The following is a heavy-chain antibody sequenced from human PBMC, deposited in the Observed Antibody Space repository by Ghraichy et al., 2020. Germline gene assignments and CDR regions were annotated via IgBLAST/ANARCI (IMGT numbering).Heavy chain of an antibody. V-gene: IGHV1-18*04. CDR1: GYTFTAYP. Sequence: ASVKVSCKTSGYTFTAYPFTWVRLAPGQRLEWVGWITAKTCDTIHADSLRRRVSLTADTSTNTASMDRKNLRSDDTALYFWVRGLGTIGTTDWGQGTLVTVSS. CDR3: VRGLGTIGTTD. J-gene: IGHJ4*02. D-gene: IGHD1-1*01. CDR2: ITAKTCDT.